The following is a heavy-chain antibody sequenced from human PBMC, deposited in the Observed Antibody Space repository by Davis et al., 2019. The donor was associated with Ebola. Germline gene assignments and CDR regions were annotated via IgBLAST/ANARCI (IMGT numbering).Heavy chain of an antibody. V-gene: IGHV1-8*03. D-gene: IGHD3-9*01. CDR3: ARGLLRYFDWLSPYYYYYGMDV. CDR2: MNPNSGNT. CDR1: GYTFTSYD. J-gene: IGHJ6*02. Sequence: ASVTVSCKASGYTFTSYDINWVRQATGQGLEWMGWMNPNSGNTGYAQKFQGRVTITRNTSISTAYMELSSLRSEDTAVYYCARGLLRYFDWLSPYYYYYGMDVWGQGTTVTVSS.